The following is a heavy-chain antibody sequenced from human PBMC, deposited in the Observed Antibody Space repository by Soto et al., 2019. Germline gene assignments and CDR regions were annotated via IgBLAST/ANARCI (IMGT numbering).Heavy chain of an antibody. CDR3: ARDAQLWFGESFYYYYGMDV. CDR1: GVSISSHDW. Sequence: ETLSLTCAVSGVSISSHDWWTWVRQPPGKGLEWIGESHQSGNTNYNSSLESRVTISVDKSKNQFSLKLSSVTAADTAVYYCARDAQLWFGESFYYYYGMDVWGQGTTITVSS. V-gene: IGHV4-4*02. D-gene: IGHD3-10*01. CDR2: SHQSGNT. J-gene: IGHJ6*02.